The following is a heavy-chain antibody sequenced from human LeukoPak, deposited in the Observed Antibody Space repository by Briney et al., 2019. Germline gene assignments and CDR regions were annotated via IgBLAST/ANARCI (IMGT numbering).Heavy chain of an antibody. J-gene: IGHJ4*02. CDR3: ARDIFGSSRPSEY. CDR1: GYTFTSYT. Sequence: ASVKVSCKASGYTFTSYTIHWKRQAPGQRLEWLGRINPGNGDTHYSQKFQGRVTITRDTSATTAYMELSSLTSEDTAVFYCARDIFGSSRPSEYWGQGTLVVVSS. CDR2: INPGNGDT. D-gene: IGHD6-13*01. V-gene: IGHV1-3*01.